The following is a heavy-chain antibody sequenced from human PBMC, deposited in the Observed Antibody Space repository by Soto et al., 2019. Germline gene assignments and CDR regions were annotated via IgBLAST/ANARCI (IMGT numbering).Heavy chain of an antibody. V-gene: IGHV3-30*18. CDR2: ISYDGSNK. D-gene: IGHD2-8*01. J-gene: IGHJ6*02. CDR1: GFTFSSYG. CDR3: AKDLLVLMVYANYGIDG. Sequence: QVQLVESGGGVVQPGRSLRLSCAASGFTFSSYGMHWVRQAPGKGREWVAVISYDGSNKYYADSVKGRFTISRDNSKNKLYLQRNSLRAEDTAVYYCAKDLLVLMVYANYGIDGWGQGNTVTVSS.